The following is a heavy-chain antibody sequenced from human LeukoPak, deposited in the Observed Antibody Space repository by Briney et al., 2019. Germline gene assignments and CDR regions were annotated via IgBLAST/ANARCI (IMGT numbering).Heavy chain of an antibody. J-gene: IGHJ4*02. CDR3: AKDERGYSYGAYYFDH. CDR2: IKGDGSST. V-gene: IGHV3-74*01. Sequence: PGGSLRLSSAASGFTFRGYWMHWVRQAAGKGLVWVSRIKGDGSSTSYADSVKGRFTISGDNAKNTQYLQMNSLRAEDTAVYYCAKDERGYSYGAYYFDHWAQGTLVTVSS. CDR1: GFTFRGYW. D-gene: IGHD5-18*01.